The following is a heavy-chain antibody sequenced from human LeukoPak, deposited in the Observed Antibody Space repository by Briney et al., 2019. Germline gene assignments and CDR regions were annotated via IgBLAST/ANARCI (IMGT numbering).Heavy chain of an antibody. CDR3: ARELSYDILTGYQNWFDP. CDR1: DGSISDYY. Sequence: SETLSLTCTVSDGSISDYYWSWIRQPAGKGLEWIGRIYASGSTNYNPSLKSRVTISLDTSKNQFSLRLSSVTAADTAVYYCARELSYDILTGYQNWFDPWGQGTLVTVSS. CDR2: IYASGST. D-gene: IGHD3-9*01. V-gene: IGHV4-4*07. J-gene: IGHJ5*02.